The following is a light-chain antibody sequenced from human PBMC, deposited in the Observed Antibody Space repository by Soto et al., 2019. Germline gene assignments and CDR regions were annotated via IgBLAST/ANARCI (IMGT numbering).Light chain of an antibody. V-gene: IGKV3-20*01. CDR2: GAS. J-gene: IGKJ4*01. CDR1: QSVSSIY. CDR3: KQYGSSPLT. Sequence: EVVLTQSPGTLSLSPGERATLSCRASQSVSSIYLAWYQQKPGQAPRLLIYGASSRATGIPDRFSGSGSGTDFTLTISRMEPEDFAVYYCKQYGSSPLTFGGGTKLDIK.